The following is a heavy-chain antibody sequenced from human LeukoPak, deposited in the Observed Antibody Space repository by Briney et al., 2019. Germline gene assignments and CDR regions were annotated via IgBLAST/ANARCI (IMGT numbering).Heavy chain of an antibody. CDR1: RFIFSSPT. Sequence: SVKVSCKASRFIFSSPTVQWVRQARGQRLEWIGWIVVGSGYTNHAQKFQERVTFTGDMSTGTVYMALSSLRSEDTAVYYCAVARGLTDPLDFWGQGTLVTASS. V-gene: IGHV1-58*01. CDR2: IVVGSGYT. CDR3: AVARGLTDPLDF. J-gene: IGHJ4*02. D-gene: IGHD3-10*01.